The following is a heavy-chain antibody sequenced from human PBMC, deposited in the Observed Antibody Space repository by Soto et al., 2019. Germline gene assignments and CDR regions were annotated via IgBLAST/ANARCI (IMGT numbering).Heavy chain of an antibody. CDR1: GFTFSSYA. D-gene: IGHD6-19*01. CDR2: ISGSGGST. V-gene: IGHV3-23*01. J-gene: IGHJ1*01. Sequence: GGSLRLSCAASGFTFSSYAMSWVRQAPGKGLEWVSAISGSGGSTYYADSVKGRFTISRDNSKNTLYLQMNSLRAEDTAVYYCAKDLEQWLGPEYFQHWGQGTLVTVSS. CDR3: AKDLEQWLGPEYFQH.